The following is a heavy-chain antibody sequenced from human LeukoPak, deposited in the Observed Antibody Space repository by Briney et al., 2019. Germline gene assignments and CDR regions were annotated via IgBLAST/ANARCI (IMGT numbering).Heavy chain of an antibody. CDR3: ARAGDSSGWYPAYFDY. V-gene: IGHV3-74*01. Sequence: GGSLRLSCAASGFSFSNYWMHWVRQAPGKGLVWVSRIDGDGSGTIYADAVRGRFTISRDNAKNTVYLQMNSLRAEDTAVYYCARAGDSSGWYPAYFDYWGQGTLVTVSS. J-gene: IGHJ4*02. D-gene: IGHD6-19*01. CDR1: GFSFSNYW. CDR2: IDGDGSGT.